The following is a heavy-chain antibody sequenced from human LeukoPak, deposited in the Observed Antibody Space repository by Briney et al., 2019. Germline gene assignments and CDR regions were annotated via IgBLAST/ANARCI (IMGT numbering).Heavy chain of an antibody. Sequence: SETLSLTCTVSGGSISSRLHYWSWIRQPEGKGLELIGYIFQSGSTYYNPSLKTRVTISIDTSKNQFSLKLNSVTAADTAVYYCARDSKQGYDTSGLYYWGQGTLVTVSS. CDR3: ARDSKQGYDTSGLYY. J-gene: IGHJ4*02. D-gene: IGHD3-22*01. V-gene: IGHV4-30-2*01. CDR2: IFQSGST. CDR1: GGSISSRLHY.